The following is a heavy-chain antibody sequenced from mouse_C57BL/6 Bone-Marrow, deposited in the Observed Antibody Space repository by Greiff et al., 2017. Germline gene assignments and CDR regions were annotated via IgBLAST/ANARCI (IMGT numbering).Heavy chain of an antibody. J-gene: IGHJ1*03. V-gene: IGHV1-54*01. CDR2: INPGSGGT. Sequence: VQLQQSGAELVRPGTSVKVSCKASGYAFTNYLIEWVKQRPGQGLEWIGVINPGSGGTNYNEKFKGKATLTADKSSTTAYLHLSSLTSEDSAVYFCARGRLWYFDVWGTGTTVTVSA. CDR3: ARGRLWYFDV. CDR1: GYAFTNYL. D-gene: IGHD2-2*01.